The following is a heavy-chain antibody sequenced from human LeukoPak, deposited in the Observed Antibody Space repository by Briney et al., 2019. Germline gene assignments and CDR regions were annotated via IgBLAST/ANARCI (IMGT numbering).Heavy chain of an antibody. Sequence: SETLSLTCSVSSGSISSGSSYWNWIRQPAGKGLEWIGHIYTSGSTHYDPSLKSRATISADTSKNQFSLNRSSVTAADTAVYFCARGGDYDVLTGYHYYFDYWGQGTLVTVSS. CDR2: IYTSGST. CDR1: SGSISSGSSY. D-gene: IGHD3-9*01. V-gene: IGHV4-61*09. J-gene: IGHJ4*02. CDR3: ARGGDYDVLTGYHYYFDY.